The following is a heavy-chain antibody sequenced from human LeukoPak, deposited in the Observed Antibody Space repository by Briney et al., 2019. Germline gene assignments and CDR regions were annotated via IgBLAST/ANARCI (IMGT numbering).Heavy chain of an antibody. Sequence: GRSLRLSCAASGFTFSSYGMNWVRQAPGKGLEWVSAISGGGGSTYYADSVKGRFTISRDNSKNTLYLQMNSLRAEDTAVYYCARAYDSSGYYVGGYFDYWGQGTLVTVSS. V-gene: IGHV3-23*01. D-gene: IGHD3-22*01. CDR1: GFTFSSYG. J-gene: IGHJ4*02. CDR2: ISGGGGST. CDR3: ARAYDSSGYYVGGYFDY.